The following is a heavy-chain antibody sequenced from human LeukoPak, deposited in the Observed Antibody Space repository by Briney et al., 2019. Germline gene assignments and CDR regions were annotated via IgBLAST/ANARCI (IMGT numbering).Heavy chain of an antibody. V-gene: IGHV4-59*08. J-gene: IGHJ5*02. Sequence: PSETLSLTCTVSGGSISSYYWSWIRQPPGKGLEWIGYIYYSGSPNYNPSLKSRVTISVDTSKNQFSLKLRSVTAADTAVYYCARHASSSWFDPWGQGTLVTVSS. CDR2: IYYSGSP. D-gene: IGHD3-10*01. CDR1: GGSISSYY. CDR3: ARHASSSWFDP.